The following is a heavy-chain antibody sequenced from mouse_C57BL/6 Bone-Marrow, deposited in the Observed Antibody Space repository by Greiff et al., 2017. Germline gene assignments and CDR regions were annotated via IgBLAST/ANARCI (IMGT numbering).Heavy chain of an antibody. Sequence: EVQLQQSGPELVKPGASVKIPCKASGYTFTDYNMDWVKQSHGKSLEWIGDINPNNGGTIYNQKFKGKATLTVDKSSSTAYMELRSLTSEDTAVYYCARTGYSNYVGFAYWGQGTLVTVSA. CDR1: GYTFTDYN. D-gene: IGHD2-5*01. V-gene: IGHV1-18*01. CDR3: ARTGYSNYVGFAY. J-gene: IGHJ3*01. CDR2: INPNNGGT.